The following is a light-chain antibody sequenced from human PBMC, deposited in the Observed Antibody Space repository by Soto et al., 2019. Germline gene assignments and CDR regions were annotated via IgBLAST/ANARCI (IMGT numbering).Light chain of an antibody. CDR3: QQLNSYPALT. Sequence: IPLTQSPSSLSASVGDRVTITCRASQGISSYLAWYQKKPGKAPKLLIYAASTLQSGVPSRFSGSGSGTDFTLTISSLQPEDFATYYCQQLNSYPALTFGGGTKVEIK. J-gene: IGKJ4*01. CDR2: AAS. V-gene: IGKV1-9*01. CDR1: QGISSY.